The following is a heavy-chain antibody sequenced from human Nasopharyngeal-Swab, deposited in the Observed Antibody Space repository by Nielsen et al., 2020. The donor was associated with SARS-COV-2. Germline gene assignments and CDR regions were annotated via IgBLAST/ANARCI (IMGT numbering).Heavy chain of an antibody. D-gene: IGHD3-22*01. CDR2: ISSSSSTI. V-gene: IGHV3-48*01. CDR1: GFIFSDFS. J-gene: IGHJ4*02. Sequence: GESLKISCAASGFIFSDFSMTWVRQAPGKGLEWVSHISSSSSTIYYADSVKGRFTITRDNAKNSLYLQMDSLRAEDTAVYYCARGGQGTYYYDSSGYYGEYYFDYWGQGTLVTVSS. CDR3: ARGGQGTYYYDSSGYYGEYYFDY.